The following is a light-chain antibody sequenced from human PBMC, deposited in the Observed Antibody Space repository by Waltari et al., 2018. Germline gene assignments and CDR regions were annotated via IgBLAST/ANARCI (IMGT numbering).Light chain of an antibody. Sequence: DIQMTQSPSSLSASVGDRVTITCRASQTITNWLAWYQQKPGKAPKLLIYKASTLESGVPSRFSGSGSGTEFTLTISSLQPGDFATYYCQQFNSFPWTFGHGTTVEIK. V-gene: IGKV1-5*03. CDR3: QQFNSFPWT. CDR2: KAS. J-gene: IGKJ1*01. CDR1: QTITNW.